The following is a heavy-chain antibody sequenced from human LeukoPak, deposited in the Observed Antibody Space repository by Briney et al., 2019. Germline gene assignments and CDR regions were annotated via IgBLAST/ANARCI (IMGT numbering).Heavy chain of an antibody. J-gene: IGHJ4*02. CDR2: ISYDGSNK. CDR3: AKPTRAGYDYFDS. V-gene: IGHV3-33*06. Sequence: SGGSLRLSCAASEFTFNSSGMHWVRQAPGKGLEWVAVISYDGSNKYYADSVKGRFTISRDNSKNTLYLQMSGLRAEDTAVYYCAKPTRAGYDYFDSWGQGTLVTVSS. CDR1: EFTFNSSG. D-gene: IGHD5-12*01.